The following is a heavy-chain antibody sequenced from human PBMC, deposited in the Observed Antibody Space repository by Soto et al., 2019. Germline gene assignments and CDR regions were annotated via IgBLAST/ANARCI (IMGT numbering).Heavy chain of an antibody. V-gene: IGHV3-23*01. D-gene: IGHD3-22*01. CDR1: GFTFSNFA. CDR2: ISGSGIST. J-gene: IGHJ3*02. CDR3: AKTPMMTVVIDDSDI. Sequence: GGSLRLSCAASGFTFSNFAMSWVRQAPGKGLEWVSAISGSGISTFYADSVKGRFTISRDNSKNTLYLQMNSLRAEDTAVFYCAKTPMMTVVIDDSDIWRQGTLVTVSS.